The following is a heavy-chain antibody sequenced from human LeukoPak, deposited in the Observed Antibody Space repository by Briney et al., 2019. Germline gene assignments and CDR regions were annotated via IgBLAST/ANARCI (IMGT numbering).Heavy chain of an antibody. D-gene: IGHD3-22*01. Sequence: PGGSLRLSCAASGFTFNTYSMNWVRQAPGKGLEWVSYISSSSSIIYYADSVKGRFTISRDNAKNSLYLQMNSLRDEDTAVYYCARKDYYDSSDYSDYWGQGTLVTVSS. V-gene: IGHV3-48*02. CDR1: GFTFNTYS. CDR2: ISSSSSII. CDR3: ARKDYYDSSDYSDY. J-gene: IGHJ4*02.